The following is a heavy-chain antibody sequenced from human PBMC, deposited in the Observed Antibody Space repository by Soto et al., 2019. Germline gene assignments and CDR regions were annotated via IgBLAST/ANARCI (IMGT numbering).Heavy chain of an antibody. D-gene: IGHD2-2*01. CDR1: RLTFSTYG. CDR3: AKEGRDSSTSCARWYGLHV. J-gene: IGHJ6*02. V-gene: IGHV3-30*18. Sequence: LRPSCEGARLTFSTYGMPWLRQAPGKGLEWVAAMSHDGSHKYYGGSVKGRFTISRDNSKNTLYLEMDSLRPEDTAVYFCAKEGRDSSTSCARWYGLHVWGQGTPVTASS. CDR2: MSHDGSHK.